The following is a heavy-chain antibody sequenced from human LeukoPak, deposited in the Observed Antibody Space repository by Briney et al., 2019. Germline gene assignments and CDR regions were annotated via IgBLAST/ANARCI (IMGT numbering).Heavy chain of an antibody. D-gene: IGHD3-22*01. CDR2: ISHSGST. Sequence: SETLSLTCAVYGGSFSGYYWNWIRQPPGKGLEWIGEISHSGSTNYNPSLRSRVTISVDTSKNQFSLKLSSVTAADTAVYYCARWYYYDSSGPLGIDAFDIWGQGTMVTVSS. V-gene: IGHV4-34*09. CDR1: GGSFSGYY. CDR3: ARWYYYDSSGPLGIDAFDI. J-gene: IGHJ3*02.